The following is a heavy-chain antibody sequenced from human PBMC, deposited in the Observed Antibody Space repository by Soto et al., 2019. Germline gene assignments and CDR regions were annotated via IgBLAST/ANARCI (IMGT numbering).Heavy chain of an antibody. V-gene: IGHV4-4*07. CDR1: GVSISSYY. CDR2: IYTSGST. CDR3: AREGIAARDDY. D-gene: IGHD6-6*01. Sequence: PSETLSVTCTVSGVSISSYYWSWIRQPAGKGLEWIGRIYTSGSTNYNPSLKSRVTMSVDTSKSEFSLKLSSVTAADTAVYYCAREGIAARDDYCGQRPLVTVSS. J-gene: IGHJ4*02.